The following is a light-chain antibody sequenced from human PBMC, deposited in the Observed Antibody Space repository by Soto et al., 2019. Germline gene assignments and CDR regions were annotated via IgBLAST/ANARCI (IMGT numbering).Light chain of an antibody. CDR1: QSVGSF. V-gene: IGKV3-11*01. J-gene: IGKJ5*01. CDR3: QQRIDWPIT. Sequence: EIVFTQSPAALSLSPGDRATLSCRASQSVGSFLAWYQQKPGQAPRLLVYDASNRATGIPARFSCSGSGTDFTLTISSLEPEDFAVYYCQQRIDWPITFGQGTRLETK. CDR2: DAS.